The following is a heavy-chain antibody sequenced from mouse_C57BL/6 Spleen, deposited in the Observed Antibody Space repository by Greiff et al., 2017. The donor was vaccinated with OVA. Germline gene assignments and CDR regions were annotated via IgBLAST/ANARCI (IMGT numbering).Heavy chain of an antibody. CDR1: GYSFTGYY. Sequence: VQLQQSGPELVKPGASVKISCKASGYSFTGYYMNWVKQSPEKSLEWIGEINPSTGGTTYNQKFKAKATLTVDKSSSTAYMQLKSLTSEDSAVYYCARRRVDGYYLYFDYWGQGTTLTVSS. CDR3: ARRRVDGYYLYFDY. J-gene: IGHJ2*01. D-gene: IGHD2-3*01. CDR2: INPSTGGT. V-gene: IGHV1-42*01.